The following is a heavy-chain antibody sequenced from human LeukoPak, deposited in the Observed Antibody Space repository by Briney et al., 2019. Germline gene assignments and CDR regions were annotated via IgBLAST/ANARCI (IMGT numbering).Heavy chain of an antibody. D-gene: IGHD3-10*02. CDR2: IYYSGST. J-gene: IGHJ4*02. Sequence: SETLSLTCTVSGGSISSSYWSWIRQPPGKELEWIGDIYYSGSTNYNPSLKSRVTISVDTYEHQLTLKLSSVTAADTAVYYCARDVPPTSHSDYWGQGTLVTVSS. CDR1: GGSISSSY. V-gene: IGHV4-59*01. CDR3: ARDVPPTSHSDY.